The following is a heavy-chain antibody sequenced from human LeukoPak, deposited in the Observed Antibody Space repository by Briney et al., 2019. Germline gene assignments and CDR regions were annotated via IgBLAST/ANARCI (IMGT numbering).Heavy chain of an antibody. CDR1: GGTFSSYA. CDR3: ARDLLRGYSYGYADY. J-gene: IGHJ4*02. V-gene: IGHV1-69*13. CDR2: IIPIFGTA. D-gene: IGHD5-18*01. Sequence: SVKVSCKASGGTFSSYAISWVRQAPRQGLEWMGGIIPIFGTANYAQKFQGRVTITADESTSTAYMELSSLRSEDTAVYYCARDLLRGYSYGYADYWGQGTLVTVSS.